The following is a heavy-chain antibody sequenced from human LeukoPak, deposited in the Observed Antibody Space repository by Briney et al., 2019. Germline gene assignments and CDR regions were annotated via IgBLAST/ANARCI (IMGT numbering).Heavy chain of an antibody. V-gene: IGHV4-4*02. CDR2: ISLAGRT. CDR1: GGSITTTNY. J-gene: IGHJ4*02. Sequence: SGTLSLTRGASGGSITTTNYWSWVRQPPGGGLEWIGEISLAGRTRYNPSLKSRVNISIDESKNHLYLNLASVTAADTAVYYCSRESGPFCPFGHWGQGTLVAVTS. D-gene: IGHD1-26*01. CDR3: SRESGPFCPFGH.